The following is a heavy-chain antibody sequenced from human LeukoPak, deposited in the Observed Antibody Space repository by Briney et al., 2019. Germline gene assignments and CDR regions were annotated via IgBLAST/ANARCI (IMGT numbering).Heavy chain of an antibody. CDR3: ARERSVTGSEGSAFDI. V-gene: IGHV1-2*02. Sequence: GASVKVSSKASGYTFTGYYMHWVRQAPGQGLEWMGWINPNSGGTNYAQKFQGRVTMTRDTSISTAYMELSRLRSDDTAVYYCARERSVTGSEGSAFDIWGQGTMVTVSS. D-gene: IGHD1-20*01. CDR1: GYTFTGYY. J-gene: IGHJ3*02. CDR2: INPNSGGT.